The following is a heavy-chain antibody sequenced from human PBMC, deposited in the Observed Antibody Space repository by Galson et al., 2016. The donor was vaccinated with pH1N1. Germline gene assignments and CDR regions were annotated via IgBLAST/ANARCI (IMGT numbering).Heavy chain of an antibody. CDR1: GLTFSSYW. D-gene: IGHD6-13*01. J-gene: IGHJ5*02. V-gene: IGHV3-7*01. Sequence: SLRLSCAASGLTFSSYWMNWVRQAPGKGLEWLANIKQDGSDKYYADSVKGRFTISRDNAKNSLYLQMNSLRAEDTAVYYCARTSITAVGTTNWFDPWGQGTLVTVSS. CDR2: IKQDGSDK. CDR3: ARTSITAVGTTNWFDP.